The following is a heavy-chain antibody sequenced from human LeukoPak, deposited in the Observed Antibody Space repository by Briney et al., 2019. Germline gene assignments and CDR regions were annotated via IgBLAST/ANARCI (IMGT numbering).Heavy chain of an antibody. CDR3: AQECVHSTGYYYAPNWFDP. Sequence: GGSLRLSCAASGFTFSSYWMSWVRQAPGKGLEWVANIKQDGSEKYYVDSVKGRFTISRDNAKNTLYLQMNSLRAEDTAVYYCAQECVHSTGYYYAPNWFDPWGQGTLVTVSS. CDR2: IKQDGSEK. J-gene: IGHJ5*02. V-gene: IGHV3-7*01. CDR1: GFTFSSYW. D-gene: IGHD3-22*01.